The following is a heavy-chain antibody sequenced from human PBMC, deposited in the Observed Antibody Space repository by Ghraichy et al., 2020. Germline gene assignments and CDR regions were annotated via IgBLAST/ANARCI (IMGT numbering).Heavy chain of an antibody. J-gene: IGHJ4*02. V-gene: IGHV3-48*01. CDR3: AGHTSGSY. CDR1: GFTFSTYT. Sequence: LSLTCSASGFTFSTYTMNWVRQAPGKGLEWVSYISSGSGTIYYADSVRGRFTISRDNAKNTLHLQMNSLRAEDTAVYYCAGHTSGSYWGQGTLVTVSS. D-gene: IGHD1-26*01. CDR2: ISSGSGTI.